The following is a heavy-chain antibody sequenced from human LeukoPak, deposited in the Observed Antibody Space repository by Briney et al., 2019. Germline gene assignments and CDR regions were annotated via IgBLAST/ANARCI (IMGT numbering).Heavy chain of an antibody. Sequence: SLRLSCAATGITFKDYGMHWVRQPPGKGLELVSGINWNGGGTDYADSVKGRFTISRDNAKNSLYLQMTSLRPEDTALYYCAKHLRATNTYIFFGLDVWGQGTTVTVSS. V-gene: IGHV3-9*01. J-gene: IGHJ6*02. CDR1: GITFKDYG. CDR2: INWNGGGT. CDR3: AKHLRATNTYIFFGLDV. D-gene: IGHD1-26*01.